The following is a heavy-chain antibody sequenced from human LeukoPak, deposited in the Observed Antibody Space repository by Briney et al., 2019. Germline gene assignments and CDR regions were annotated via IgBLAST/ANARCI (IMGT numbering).Heavy chain of an antibody. CDR1: GYTFTSYD. V-gene: IGHV1-8*03. J-gene: IGHJ4*02. CDR2: MNPNSGNT. D-gene: IGHD3-3*01. CDR3: ARALDFWSGSPPAT. Sequence: WASVKVSCKASGYTFTSYDINWVRQTTGQGLEWMGWMNPNSGNTGYAQKFQGRVTITRNTSISTAYMELSSLRSEDTAVYYCARALDFWSGSPPATWGQGTLVTVSS.